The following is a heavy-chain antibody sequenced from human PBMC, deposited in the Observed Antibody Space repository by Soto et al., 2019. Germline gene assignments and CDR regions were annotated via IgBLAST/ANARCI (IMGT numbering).Heavy chain of an antibody. CDR1: GYSFTSYW. CDR3: ARHGVVVPAARSSYYYYYMDV. CDR2: IYPGDSDT. V-gene: IGHV5-51*01. J-gene: IGHJ6*03. Sequence: GESLKISCKGSGYSFTSYWIGWVRQMPGKGLEWMGIIYPGDSDTRYSPSFQGQVTISADKSISTAYLQWSSLKASDTAMYYCARHGVVVPAARSSYYYYYMDVWGKGTTVTVSS. D-gene: IGHD2-2*01.